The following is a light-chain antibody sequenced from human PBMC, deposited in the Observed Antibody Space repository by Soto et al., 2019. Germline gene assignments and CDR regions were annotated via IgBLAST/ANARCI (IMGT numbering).Light chain of an antibody. CDR1: NIDVGGYNY. CDR2: YAT. Sequence: QSALAQPASVSESPGQSITISCTGTNIDVGGYNYVSWYQQHPGKVPKLMFYYATNRPSGVANRFSASKSGNTPSLTISGLQAEDEADYYCRSYTATTTSYVFGTGTKLTV. CDR3: RSYTATTTSYV. V-gene: IGLV2-14*03. J-gene: IGLJ1*01.